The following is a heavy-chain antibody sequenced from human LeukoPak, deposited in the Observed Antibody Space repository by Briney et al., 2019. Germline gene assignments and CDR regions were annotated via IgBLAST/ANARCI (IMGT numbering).Heavy chain of an antibody. CDR2: IYHSGST. V-gene: IGHV4-30-2*01. CDR3: ARDPGYALDY. CDR1: GGSISSGGYS. D-gene: IGHD2-2*01. Sequence: SETLSLTCAVSGGSISSGGYSWSWIRQPPGKGLEWIGYIYHSGSTYYNPSLKSRVTTSVDKSKNQFSLKLSSVTAADTAVYYCARDPGYALDYWGQGTLVTVSS. J-gene: IGHJ4*02.